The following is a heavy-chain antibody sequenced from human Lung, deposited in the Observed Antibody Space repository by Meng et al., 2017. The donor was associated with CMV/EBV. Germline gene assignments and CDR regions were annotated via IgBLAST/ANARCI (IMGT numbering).Heavy chain of an antibody. V-gene: IGHV1-69*12. CDR2: IIPIFGTT. Sequence: QVQLVQSGAEVKKPGSSVKVSCKTSGGTFNSYATSWVRQAPGQGLERMGGIIPIFGTTNYAQKFQGRIRITADESTSTAYMELSSLRSEDTAVYYCARAPPIVGASFDSWGQGTLVTVSS. CDR3: ARAPPIVGASFDS. J-gene: IGHJ4*02. CDR1: GGTFNSYA. D-gene: IGHD1-26*01.